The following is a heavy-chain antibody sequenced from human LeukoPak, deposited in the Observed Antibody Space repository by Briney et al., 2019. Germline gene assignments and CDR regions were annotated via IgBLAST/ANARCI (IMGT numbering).Heavy chain of an antibody. D-gene: IGHD3-22*01. Sequence: GGSLRLSCAASGFTCSDYSMNWVRQAPGKGLEWVSSIRNTSPYIYYAASVKGRFTISRDNAKNSLYLQMNSLRAEDTGVYYCVRADFDSSGYPFFDFWGQGTLVIVSS. V-gene: IGHV3-21*01. J-gene: IGHJ4*02. CDR3: VRADFDSSGYPFFDF. CDR1: GFTCSDYS. CDR2: IRNTSPYI.